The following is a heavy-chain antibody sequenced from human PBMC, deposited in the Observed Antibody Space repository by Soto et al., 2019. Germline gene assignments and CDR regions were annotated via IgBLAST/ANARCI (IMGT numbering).Heavy chain of an antibody. Sequence: PGXSLRLSCAASGFTFSNYGLHWVRQAPGKGLEWVAVISNDGSNKHYVDSVKGRFTISRDNSKHTLYLQMNSLRAEDTAVYYCVKEKMEWLAFDYWGQGTLVTVSS. J-gene: IGHJ4*02. CDR1: GFTFSNYG. CDR2: ISNDGSNK. V-gene: IGHV3-30*18. D-gene: IGHD6-19*01. CDR3: VKEKMEWLAFDY.